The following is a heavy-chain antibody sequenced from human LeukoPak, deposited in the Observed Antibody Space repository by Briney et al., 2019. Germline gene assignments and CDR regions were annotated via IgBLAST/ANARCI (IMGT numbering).Heavy chain of an antibody. J-gene: IGHJ4*02. D-gene: IGHD3-10*01. CDR1: GGSISSSSYY. Sequence: SETLSLTCTVSGGSISSSSYYWGWIRQPPGEGLEWIGSIYYSGSTYYNPSLKSRVTISVDTSKNQFSLKLSSVTAADTAVYYCVRPFMVSGYFDYWGQGTLVTVSS. CDR3: VRPFMVSGYFDY. CDR2: IYYSGST. V-gene: IGHV4-39*07.